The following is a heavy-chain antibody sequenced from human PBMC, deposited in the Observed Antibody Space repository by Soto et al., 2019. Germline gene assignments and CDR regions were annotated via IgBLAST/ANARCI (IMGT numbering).Heavy chain of an antibody. CDR2: ISYDGSNK. CDR3: AREPPVIAVAGEVAFDI. CDR1: GFTFSSYA. J-gene: IGHJ3*02. Sequence: QVQLVESGGGVVQPGRSLRLSCAASGFTFSSYAMHWVRQAPGKGLEWVAVISYDGSNKYYADSVKGRFTISRDNSKNTLHLQMNSLRAEDTAVYYCAREPPVIAVAGEVAFDIWGQGTMVTVSS. V-gene: IGHV3-30-3*01. D-gene: IGHD6-19*01.